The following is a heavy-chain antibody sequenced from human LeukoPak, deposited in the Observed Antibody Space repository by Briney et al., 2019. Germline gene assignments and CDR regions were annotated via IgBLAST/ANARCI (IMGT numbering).Heavy chain of an antibody. V-gene: IGHV3-21*01. CDR1: GFTFSSYS. J-gene: IGHJ4*02. CDR2: ISSSSSYI. D-gene: IGHD2-15*01. CDR3: ASLGYCSGGSCYTFDY. Sequence: PGGSLRLSCAASGFTFSSYSMNWVRQAPGKGLEWVSSISSSSSYIYYAGSVKGRFTISRDNAKNSLYLQMNSLRAEDTAVYYCASLGYCSGGSCYTFDYWGQGTLVTVSS.